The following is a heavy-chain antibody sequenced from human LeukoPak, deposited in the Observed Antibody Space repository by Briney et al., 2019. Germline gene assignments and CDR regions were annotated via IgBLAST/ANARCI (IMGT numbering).Heavy chain of an antibody. V-gene: IGHV4-39*01. Sequence: SETLSLTCTVSGGSISSSSYYWGWIRQPPGKGLEWIGSIYYSGSTYYNPSLKSRVTISVDTSKNQFSLKLSSVTAADTAVYYCARVSSSWYWGDYWGQGTLVTVSS. CDR1: GGSISSSSYY. CDR2: IYYSGST. J-gene: IGHJ4*02. D-gene: IGHD6-13*01. CDR3: ARVSSSWYWGDY.